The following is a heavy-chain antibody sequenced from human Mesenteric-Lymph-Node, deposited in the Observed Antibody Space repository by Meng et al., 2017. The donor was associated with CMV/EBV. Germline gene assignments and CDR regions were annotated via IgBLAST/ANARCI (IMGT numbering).Heavy chain of an antibody. V-gene: IGHV3-21*01. CDR3: ARNSASYYDFWSGYYSGADGFDP. J-gene: IGHJ5*02. D-gene: IGHD3-3*01. Sequence: GGSLRLSCAASGFTFSSYSMNWVRQAPGKGLEWVSSISSSSSYIYYADSVKGRFTISRDNAKNSLYLQMNSLRAEDTAVYYCARNSASYYDFWSGYYSGADGFDPWGQGTLVTVSS. CDR2: ISSSSSYI. CDR1: GFTFSSYS.